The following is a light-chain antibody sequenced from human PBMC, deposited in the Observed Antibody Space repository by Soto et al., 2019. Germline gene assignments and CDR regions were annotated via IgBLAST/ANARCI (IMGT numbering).Light chain of an antibody. J-gene: IGLJ3*02. CDR1: SSDVGSYNL. CDR2: EGS. Sequence: QSALTQPASVSGSPGQSITISCTGTSSDVGSYNLVSWYQQHPGKAPKLMIYEGSKRPSGVSNRFSGSKSGNTASLTISGLQAEDEADYYCCSYAGSYTFAVFGGGTQLTVL. CDR3: CSYAGSYTFAV. V-gene: IGLV2-23*03.